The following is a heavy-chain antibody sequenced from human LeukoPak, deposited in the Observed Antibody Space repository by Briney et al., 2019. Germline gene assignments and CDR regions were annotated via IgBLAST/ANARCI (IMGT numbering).Heavy chain of an antibody. J-gene: IGHJ4*02. CDR3: ARGAVAGHFDY. V-gene: IGHV4-59*01. D-gene: IGHD6-19*01. Sequence: NTSETLSLTCTVSGGSISSYYWSWIRQPPGKGLEWIGYIYYSGSTNYNPSLKSRVTISVDTSKNQFSLKLSSVTAVDTAVYNCARGAVAGHFDYWGQGTLVTVSS. CDR2: IYYSGST. CDR1: GGSISSYY.